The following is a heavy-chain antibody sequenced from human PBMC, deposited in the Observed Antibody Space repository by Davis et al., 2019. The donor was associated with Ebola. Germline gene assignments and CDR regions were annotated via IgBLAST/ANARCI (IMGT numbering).Heavy chain of an antibody. CDR3: AKDEAPITMIVVVIDY. V-gene: IGHV3-30*18. D-gene: IGHD3-22*01. CDR2: ISYDGSNK. J-gene: IGHJ4*02. Sequence: GGSLRLSCAASGFTFSSYGMHWVRQAPGKGLEWVAVISYDGSNKYYADSVKGRFTISRDNSKNTLYLQMNSLRAEDTAVYYCAKDEAPITMIVVVIDYWGQGTLVTVSS. CDR1: GFTFSSYG.